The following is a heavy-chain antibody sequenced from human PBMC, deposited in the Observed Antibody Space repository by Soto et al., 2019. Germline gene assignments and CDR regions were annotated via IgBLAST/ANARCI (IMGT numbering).Heavy chain of an antibody. CDR1: GYTLTELS. V-gene: IGHV1-24*01. D-gene: IGHD3-22*01. CDR3: ATVGYYDSSGYYTYYFDY. CDR2: FDPEDGET. J-gene: IGHJ4*02. Sequence: ASVKVSCKVSGYTLTELSMHGVLQSPLKWLEWMGGFDPEDGETIYAQKFQGRVTMTEDTSTDTAYMELSSLRSEDTAVYYCATVGYYDSSGYYTYYFDYWGQGTLVTVSS.